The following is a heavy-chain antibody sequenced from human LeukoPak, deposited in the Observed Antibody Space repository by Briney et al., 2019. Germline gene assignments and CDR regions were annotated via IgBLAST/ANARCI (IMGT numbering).Heavy chain of an antibody. V-gene: IGHV3-30*02. CDR1: GFIFSSYG. CDR3: AKAYYYGSGSSRYYYYYMDV. D-gene: IGHD3-10*01. Sequence: PGGSLRLSCAASGFIFSSYGMHWVRQAPGKGLEWVAFIRYDGSNKYYADSVKGRFTISRDNSKNTLYLQMNSLRAEDTAVYYCAKAYYYGSGSSRYYYYYMDVWGKGTTVTISS. CDR2: IRYDGSNK. J-gene: IGHJ6*03.